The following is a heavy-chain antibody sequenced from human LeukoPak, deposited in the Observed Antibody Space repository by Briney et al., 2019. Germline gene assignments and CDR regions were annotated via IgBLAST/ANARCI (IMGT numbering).Heavy chain of an antibody. J-gene: IGHJ4*02. D-gene: IGHD6-19*01. CDR3: ARDGGIAVAEKKDY. CDR2: ISAYNGNT. V-gene: IGHV1-18*01. Sequence: GGSLRLSCAASGFTFTHYWMCWVRQAPGQGLEWMGWISAYNGNTNYAQKLQGRVTMTTDTSTSTAYMELRSLRSDDTAVYYCARDGGIAVAEKKDYWGQGTLVTVSS. CDR1: GFTFTHYW.